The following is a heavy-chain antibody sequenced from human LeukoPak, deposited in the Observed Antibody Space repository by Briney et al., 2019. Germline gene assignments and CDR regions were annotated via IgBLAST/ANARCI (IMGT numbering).Heavy chain of an antibody. CDR1: GFTFSNYW. V-gene: IGHV3-74*01. Sequence: PGGSLRLSCAASGFTFSNYWMHWVRQTPGEGLVCVSLIKVDGSSTTYADSVKGRFTISRDNAKNTVYLQMNSLRAEDTAVYYCARGNYHAMDVWGQGTTVTVSS. CDR3: ARGNYHAMDV. CDR2: IKVDGSST. J-gene: IGHJ6*02.